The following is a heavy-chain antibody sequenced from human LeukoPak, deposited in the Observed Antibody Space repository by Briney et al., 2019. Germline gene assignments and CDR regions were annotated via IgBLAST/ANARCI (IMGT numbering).Heavy chain of an antibody. CDR3: ARGGQSTGYYVTLDN. CDR2: ISGYNGST. CDR1: GYTFTSYG. Sequence: ASVKVSCKASGYTFTSYGITWVRQAPGQGLEWMGWISGYNGSTKHAQKFQGRVTMTTDTSTSTAYMELMSLTSDDTAVYYCARGGQSTGYYVTLDNWGQGTLVIVSS. D-gene: IGHD3-22*01. V-gene: IGHV1-18*01. J-gene: IGHJ4*02.